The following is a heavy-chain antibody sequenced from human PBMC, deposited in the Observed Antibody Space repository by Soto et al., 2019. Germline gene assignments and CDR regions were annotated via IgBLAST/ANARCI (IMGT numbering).Heavy chain of an antibody. J-gene: IGHJ4*02. CDR2: IGWNSDNI. CDR1: GFSFDENA. D-gene: IGHD4-4*01. V-gene: IGHV3-9*01. CDR3: AKGGATVTTWFDY. Sequence: EVQLVESGGGFVQPGRSLRLSCAASGFSFDENAMHWVRQAPGKGLEWVSGIGWNSDNIGYADSVKGRFTISRDNAKNSLYLHMNSLIADDTALDFCAKGGATVTTWFDYWGQGALVTVSS.